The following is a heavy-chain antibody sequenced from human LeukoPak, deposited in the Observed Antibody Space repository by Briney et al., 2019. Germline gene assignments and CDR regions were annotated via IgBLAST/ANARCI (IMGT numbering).Heavy chain of an antibody. D-gene: IGHD3-3*01. V-gene: IGHV4-59*01. Sequence: SSETLSLTCTVSGGSINSYYWSWIRQPPGKGLEWIGYIYYSGSTTYNPSLKSRVTISVDTSKNQFSLKLSSVTAADTAVYYCARSGYYGREFDYWGQGTLVTVSS. J-gene: IGHJ4*02. CDR3: ARSGYYGREFDY. CDR1: GGSINSYY. CDR2: IYYSGST.